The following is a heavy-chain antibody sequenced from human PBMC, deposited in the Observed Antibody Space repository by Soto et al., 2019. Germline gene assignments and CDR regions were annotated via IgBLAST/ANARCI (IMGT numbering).Heavy chain of an antibody. J-gene: IGHJ4*02. Sequence: PGESMKISCKGSGYSFTSYWIGWGRQLPGKGLEWMGIIYPGDSDTRYSPSFQGQVIISADNSINTAYLQWSSLKASATAMYYCARVHIVTTMGFDYWAQGTLVTVSS. CDR3: ARVHIVTTMGFDY. D-gene: IGHD5-12*01. CDR1: GYSFTSYW. CDR2: IYPGDSDT. V-gene: IGHV5-51*01.